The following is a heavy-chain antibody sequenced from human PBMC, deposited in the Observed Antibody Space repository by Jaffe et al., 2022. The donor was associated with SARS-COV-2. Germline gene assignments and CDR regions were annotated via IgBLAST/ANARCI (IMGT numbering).Heavy chain of an antibody. CDR2: ISDSGTT. CDR3: AKDGASSQPYYLDR. V-gene: IGHV3-23*01. CDR1: GFAFSLYS. J-gene: IGHJ4*02. Sequence: EVKLLESGGGLVQPGGSLRLSCAASGFAFSLYSMSWVRQAPGKGLESISAISDSGTTYYADSVRGRFTIFRDDSKNTLFLQMSSLRAEDTAVYYCAKDGASSQPYYLDRWGQGILVTVSS. D-gene: IGHD2-2*01.